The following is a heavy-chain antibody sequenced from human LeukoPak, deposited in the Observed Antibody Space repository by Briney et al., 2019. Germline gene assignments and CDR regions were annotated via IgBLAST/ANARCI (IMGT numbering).Heavy chain of an antibody. Sequence: SETLSLTCAVYGGSFSGYYWSWIRQPPGKGLEWIGEINHSGGTNYNPSLKSRVTISVDTSKNQFSLKLSSVTAADTAVYYCARGRGYYYESSGYWPWGQGTLVTVSS. J-gene: IGHJ4*02. D-gene: IGHD3-22*01. V-gene: IGHV4-34*01. CDR1: GGSFSGYY. CDR3: ARGRGYYYESSGYWP. CDR2: INHSGGT.